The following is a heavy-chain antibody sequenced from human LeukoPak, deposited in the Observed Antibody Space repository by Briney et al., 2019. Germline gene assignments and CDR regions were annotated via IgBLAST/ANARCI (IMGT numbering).Heavy chain of an antibody. Sequence: ASVKVSCKASGYTFTSYYMHWVRQAPGQGLEWMGWIDPYSGNTNYAQKFQGRVTMTTETLTSTADMEVTSLRSDDTAVYYCARGVGNEGLTIWGQGTLVTVSS. CDR2: IDPYSGNT. V-gene: IGHV1-18*04. CDR1: GYTFTSYY. D-gene: IGHD1-26*01. CDR3: ARGVGNEGLTI. J-gene: IGHJ3*02.